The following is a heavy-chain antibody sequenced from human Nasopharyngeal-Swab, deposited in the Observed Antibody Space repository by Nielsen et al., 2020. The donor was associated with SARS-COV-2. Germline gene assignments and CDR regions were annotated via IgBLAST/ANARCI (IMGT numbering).Heavy chain of an antibody. V-gene: IGHV3-74*01. CDR3: AKVNGGYGNFDS. CDR2: MKGDGSNT. D-gene: IGHD3-22*01. Sequence: LSLTCAASGVTFSSYTMHWVRHAPGKGLGRVSRMKGDGSNTFYADSVKGRFTISNDNAKNTLYLQMNSLSAEDTAVYYCAKVNGGYGNFDSWGQGTLVTVSS. CDR1: GVTFSSYT. J-gene: IGHJ4*01.